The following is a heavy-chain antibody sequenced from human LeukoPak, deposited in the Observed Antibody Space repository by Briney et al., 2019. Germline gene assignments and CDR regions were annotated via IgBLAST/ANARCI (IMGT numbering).Heavy chain of an antibody. CDR1: GYTFTGYY. D-gene: IGHD1-26*01. V-gene: IGHV1-2*02. CDR2: INPESGGT. CDR3: ARLPVIVGAGSPIDY. Sequence: GASVKVSCKASGYTFTGYYMHWVRQAPGQGLEWMGWINPESGGTNYAQQFQGRVTMTRDTSISTAYMELTSLRSDDTAVYYCARLPVIVGAGSPIDYWGQGTRVTVSS. J-gene: IGHJ4*02.